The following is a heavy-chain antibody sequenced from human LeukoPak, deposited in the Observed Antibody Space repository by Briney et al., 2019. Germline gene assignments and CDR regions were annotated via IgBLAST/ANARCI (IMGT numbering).Heavy chain of an antibody. CDR1: GYTFTDYH. V-gene: IGHV1-2*02. CDR3: ARGRRDYYGSETYYPIFDH. J-gene: IGHJ4*02. Sequence: ASVKVSCKASGYTFTDYHMHWVRQAPGQGLEWMGWINPNSGHTNYAQKVQGRVSMTIDTSTSTAYMELRSLRSDDTAVYYCARGRRDYYGSETYYPIFDHWGQGTQVTVSS. D-gene: IGHD3-10*01. CDR2: INPNSGHT.